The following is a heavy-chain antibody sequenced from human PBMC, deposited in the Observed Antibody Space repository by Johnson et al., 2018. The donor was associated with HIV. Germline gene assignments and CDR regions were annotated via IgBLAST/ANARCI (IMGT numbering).Heavy chain of an antibody. D-gene: IGHD6-19*01. CDR2: ISSSGSTI. CDR1: GFTFSDYY. Sequence: VLLLESGGDLVQPGGSLRLSCAASGFTFSDYYMSWIRQAPGKGLEWVSYISSSGSTIYYADSVKGRFTISRDNAKNSLYLQMNSLRAEDTAVYYCARDRPSPGWYSINDAFDIWGQGTMVTVSS. V-gene: IGHV3-11*04. J-gene: IGHJ3*02. CDR3: ARDRPSPGWYSINDAFDI.